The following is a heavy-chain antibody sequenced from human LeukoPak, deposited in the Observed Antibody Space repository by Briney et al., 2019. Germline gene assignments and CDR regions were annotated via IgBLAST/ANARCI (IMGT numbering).Heavy chain of an antibody. V-gene: IGHV3-7*01. CDR3: ADLGTSD. J-gene: IGHJ4*02. Sequence: PGGSLRLSCAVSGFSFSSQWMTWVRQAPGTGLEWVATINSDGSAKYLVGSVKGRFTISRDNAKNLVYLQMSILRAEDTAVYYCADLGTSDCGQGTLVTVSS. D-gene: IGHD1-7*01. CDR2: INSDGSAK. CDR1: GFSFSSQW.